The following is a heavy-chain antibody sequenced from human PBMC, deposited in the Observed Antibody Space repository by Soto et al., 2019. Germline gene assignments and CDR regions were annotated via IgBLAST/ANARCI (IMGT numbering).Heavy chain of an antibody. D-gene: IGHD3-22*01. Sequence: SGTLSLTCTVSGGSISSSNYYWGWICQPPGKGLEWIGSIYYSGSTYYNPSLKSRVTISVDTSKNQFSLKLSSVTAADTAVYYCARRGYYYDSSGYYATGQIDYWGQGTLVTVS. V-gene: IGHV4-39*01. J-gene: IGHJ4*02. CDR3: ARRGYYYDSSGYYATGQIDY. CDR2: IYYSGST. CDR1: GGSISSSNYY.